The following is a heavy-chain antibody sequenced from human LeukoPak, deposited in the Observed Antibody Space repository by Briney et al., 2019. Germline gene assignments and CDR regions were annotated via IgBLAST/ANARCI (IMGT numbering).Heavy chain of an antibody. CDR3: ARPWDYDYVWGEGASAFDI. CDR2: ISYDGSNK. CDR1: GFTFSSYA. Sequence: GGSLRLSCAASGFTFSSYAMHWVRQAPGKGLEWVAVISYDGSNKYYADSVKGRFTISRDNSRNTLYLQMNSLRAEDTAVYYCARPWDYDYVWGEGASAFDIWGQGTMVTVSS. V-gene: IGHV3-30*04. D-gene: IGHD3-16*01. J-gene: IGHJ3*02.